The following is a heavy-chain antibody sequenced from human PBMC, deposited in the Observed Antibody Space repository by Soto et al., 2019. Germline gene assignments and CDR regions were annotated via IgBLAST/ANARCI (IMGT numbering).Heavy chain of an antibody. CDR2: IMPVCGTV. J-gene: IGHJ6*02. D-gene: IGHD3-10*01. CDR3: AVVSVPGVYVEDV. Sequence: QVQLVQSGAEVQKPGSSVQVSCKASRGTFGNYAISWERHAPGHGLEWMGGIMPVCGTVNYAQNSQGRVTMTGDKITKTDDMELISLRSDDPAVYDCAVVSVPGVYVEDVWGQGTTVTVSS. CDR1: RGTFGNYA. V-gene: IGHV1-69*06.